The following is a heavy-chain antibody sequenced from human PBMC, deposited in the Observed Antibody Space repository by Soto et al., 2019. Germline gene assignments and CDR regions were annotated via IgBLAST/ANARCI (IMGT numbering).Heavy chain of an antibody. CDR3: ARYQDFWSGPYFDY. CDR2: IIPIFGTA. Sequence: ASVKVSCKASGGTFSSYAISWVRQAPGQGLEWMGGIIPIFGTANYAQKFQGRVTITADESTSTAYMELSSLRSEDTAVYYCARYQDFWSGPYFDYWGQGTLVTVS. J-gene: IGHJ4*02. D-gene: IGHD3-3*01. V-gene: IGHV1-69*13. CDR1: GGTFSSYA.